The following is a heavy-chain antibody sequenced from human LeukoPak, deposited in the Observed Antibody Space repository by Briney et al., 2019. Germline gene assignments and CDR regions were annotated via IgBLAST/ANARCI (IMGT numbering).Heavy chain of an antibody. CDR3: AREDLRYFDWLLLPSYFDY. Sequence: PGGSLRLSCAASGFTFSSYGMHWVRQAPGKGLEWVAVIWYDGSNKYYADSVKGRFTISRDNSKNTLYLQMNSLRAEDTAVYYCAREDLRYFDWLLLPSYFDYWGQGTLVTVSS. J-gene: IGHJ4*02. CDR2: IWYDGSNK. D-gene: IGHD3-9*01. CDR1: GFTFSSYG. V-gene: IGHV3-33*01.